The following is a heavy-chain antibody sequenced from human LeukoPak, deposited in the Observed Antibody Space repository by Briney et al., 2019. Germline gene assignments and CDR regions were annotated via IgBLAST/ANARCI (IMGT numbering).Heavy chain of an antibody. CDR3: AGSGYSSGWYLVY. D-gene: IGHD6-19*01. V-gene: IGHV1-2*02. Sequence: ASVTVSCKASGYTFTGYYMHWVRQAPGQGLEWMGWINPNSGGTNYAQKFQGSVTMTRDTSISTAYMELSRLRSDDTAVYYCAGSGYSSGWYLVYWGQGTLISVFS. CDR2: INPNSGGT. J-gene: IGHJ4*02. CDR1: GYTFTGYY.